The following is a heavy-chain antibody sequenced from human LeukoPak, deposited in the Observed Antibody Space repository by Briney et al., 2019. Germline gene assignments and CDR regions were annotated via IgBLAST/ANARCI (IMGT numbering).Heavy chain of an antibody. CDR1: GFTFSSYG. J-gene: IGHJ4*02. Sequence: GGSLRLSCAASGFTFSSYGMHRVRQAPGKGLEWVAVISYDGSNKYYADSVKGRFTISRDNSKNTLYLQMNSLRAEDTAVYYCAKENSGSYDFDYWGQGTLVTVSS. CDR2: ISYDGSNK. V-gene: IGHV3-30*18. D-gene: IGHD1-26*01. CDR3: AKENSGSYDFDY.